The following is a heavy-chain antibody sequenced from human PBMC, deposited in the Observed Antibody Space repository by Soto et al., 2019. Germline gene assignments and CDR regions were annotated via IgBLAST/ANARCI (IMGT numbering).Heavy chain of an antibody. CDR2: IYTSGST. D-gene: IGHD2-2*01. CDR3: ARVVGPYCSSTSCYHNYYYYGMDV. V-gene: IGHV4-4*07. J-gene: IGHJ6*02. CDR1: GGSISSYY. Sequence: SETLSLTCTVSGGSISSYYWRWIRQPAGKGLEWIGRIYTSGSTNYNPSLKSRVTMSVDTSKNQFSLKLSSVTAADTAVYYCARVVGPYCSSTSCYHNYYYYGMDVWGQGTTVTVSS.